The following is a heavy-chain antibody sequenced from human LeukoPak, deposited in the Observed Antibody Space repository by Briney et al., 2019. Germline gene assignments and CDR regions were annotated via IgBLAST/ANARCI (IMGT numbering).Heavy chain of an antibody. V-gene: IGHV3-23*01. CDR2: ISGSGGRT. CDR1: GFTFSSYA. Sequence: GGSLRLSCAASGFTFSSYAMSWVRQAPGKGLEWVSGISGSGGRTYYADSVKGRFTISRDNSKNTLYLQMNSLRADDTAVYYCARNARDSVFDLWGQGTMVTVSS. CDR3: ARNARDSVFDL. J-gene: IGHJ3*01.